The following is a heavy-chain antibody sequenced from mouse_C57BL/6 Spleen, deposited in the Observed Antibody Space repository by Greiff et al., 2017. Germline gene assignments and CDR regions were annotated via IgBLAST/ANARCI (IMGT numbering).Heavy chain of an antibody. V-gene: IGHV1-50*01. D-gene: IGHD2-1*01. CDR2: IDPSDSCT. CDR1: GYTFTSYW. Sequence: QVQLQQPGAELVKPGASVKLSCKASGYTFTSYWMQWVKQRPGQGLEWIGEIDPSDSCTNYNQKFKGKATLTVDTSSSTAYMQLSSLTSEDSAVYYCARGRIYYGNPYYAMDYWGQGTSVTVSS. CDR3: ARGRIYYGNPYYAMDY. J-gene: IGHJ4*01.